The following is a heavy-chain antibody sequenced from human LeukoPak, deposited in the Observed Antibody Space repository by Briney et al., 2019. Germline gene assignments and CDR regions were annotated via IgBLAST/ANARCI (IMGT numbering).Heavy chain of an antibody. CDR2: MSGSGGTT. Sequence: GGSLRLACVASGFTLSSYAMNWVRQPAGKGREWVSAMSGSGGTTYYAASVKGRFTISRDTSKNTLFLQMNSLRAEDTAIYYCAKDLSLIEYIYGSFDYWGQGTLVTVSS. J-gene: IGHJ4*02. CDR3: AKDLSLIEYIYGSFDY. V-gene: IGHV3-23*01. D-gene: IGHD5-18*01. CDR1: GFTLSSYA.